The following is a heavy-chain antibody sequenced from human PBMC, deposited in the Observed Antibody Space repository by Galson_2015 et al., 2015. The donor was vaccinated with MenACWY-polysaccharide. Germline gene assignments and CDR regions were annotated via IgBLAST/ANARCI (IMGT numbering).Heavy chain of an antibody. J-gene: IGHJ4*02. V-gene: IGHV3-53*01. CDR1: GFTVSSNY. CDR2: IYSGGST. Sequence: SLRLSCAASGFTVSSNYMSWVRQAAGKGLEWVSIIYSGGSTYYADSVKGRFTISRDNSKNTLYLQMNSLRAEDTAVYYCARSYSGSAPLDYWGQGTLATVSS. CDR3: ARSYSGSAPLDY. D-gene: IGHD1-26*01.